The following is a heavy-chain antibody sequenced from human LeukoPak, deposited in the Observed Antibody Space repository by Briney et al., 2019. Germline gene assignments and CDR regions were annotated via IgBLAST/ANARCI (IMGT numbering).Heavy chain of an antibody. V-gene: IGHV3-23*01. J-gene: IGHJ4*02. CDR2: TNSGGTTT. CDR1: GFPFSDFS. CDR3: AKQSYARSLGE. D-gene: IGHD3-10*02. Sequence: PGGSLRLSCATSGFPFSDFSMTWVRQPPGKGLEWISTTNSGGTTTYYAESVKGRFTISRDNFKNALYLQMSSLRVEDTAIYYCAKQSYARSLGEGGPGTLVTVSS.